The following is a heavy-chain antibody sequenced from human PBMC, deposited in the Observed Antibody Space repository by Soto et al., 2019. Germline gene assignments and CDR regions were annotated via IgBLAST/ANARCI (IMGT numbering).Heavy chain of an antibody. V-gene: IGHV3-21*01. CDR3: ARDRGSSSCWDWFDP. Sequence: EVQLVESGGGLVKPGGSLRLSCAASGFTFSSYSMNWVRQAPGKGLEWVSSISSSSSYIYYADSVKGRFTISRDNAKNSLYLQMNGLRAEDTAGYYCARDRGSSSCWDWFDPWGQGTLVTVSS. CDR1: GFTFSSYS. J-gene: IGHJ5*02. CDR2: ISSSSSYI. D-gene: IGHD6-6*01.